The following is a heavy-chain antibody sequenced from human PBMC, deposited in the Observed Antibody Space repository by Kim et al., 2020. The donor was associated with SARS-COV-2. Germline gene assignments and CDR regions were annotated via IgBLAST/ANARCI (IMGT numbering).Heavy chain of an antibody. D-gene: IGHD3-10*01. J-gene: IGHJ6*02. CDR3: VRDWLIPSQYYYGMDV. CDR1: GFIFSSHT. V-gene: IGHV3-48*02. CDR2: IRGDSSVI. Sequence: GGSLRLSCVGSGFIFSSHTLSWVRQAPGKGLEWISSIRGDSSVIYYAEPVKGRFTISRDNAKDSLYLQMSNLRDEDTAEYFCVRDWLIPSQYYYGMDVWGQGATVIVSS.